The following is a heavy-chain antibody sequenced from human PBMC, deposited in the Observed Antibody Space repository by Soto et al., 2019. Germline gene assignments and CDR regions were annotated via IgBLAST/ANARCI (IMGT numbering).Heavy chain of an antibody. CDR1: GSSIRSYY. D-gene: IGHD2-2*01. J-gene: IGHJ6*02. CDR2: FYTSDIA. CDR3: ARDIRSCSCTIWYFEGGLDV. Sequence: YENRPLTYSVSGSSIRSYYWSWIRQPAGKGLEWIGRFYTSDIANYNPSLKSRVTMSVDTSKNLFSLRLSSVTAADTAVYYCARDIRSCSCTIWYFEGGLDVWCQATTV. V-gene: IGHV4-4*07.